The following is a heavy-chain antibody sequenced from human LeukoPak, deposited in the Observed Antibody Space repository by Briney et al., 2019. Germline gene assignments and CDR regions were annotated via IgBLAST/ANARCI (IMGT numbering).Heavy chain of an antibody. CDR1: RFTFSTYA. J-gene: IGHJ5*02. Sequence: GGSLRLSCAASRFTFSTYAMSWVRQAPGKGLEWVSVVSGTGGRTYYADSVKGRFTISRDNSKNTLYLQMNSLRAEDTALYYCVKASSSSPQYNWFDAWGQGTLVTVSS. V-gene: IGHV3-23*01. CDR3: VKASSSSPQYNWFDA. D-gene: IGHD6-6*01. CDR2: VSGTGGRT.